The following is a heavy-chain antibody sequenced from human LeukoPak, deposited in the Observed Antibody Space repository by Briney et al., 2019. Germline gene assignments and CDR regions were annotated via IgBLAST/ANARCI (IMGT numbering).Heavy chain of an antibody. J-gene: IGHJ4*02. CDR1: GFTFSSYS. D-gene: IGHD6-13*01. CDR3: FASAGYSSSWFYFDY. CDR2: ISSSSSTI. Sequence: PWGSLRLSCAASGFTFSSYSMNWVRQAPGKGLEWFSYISSSSSTIYYADFVKGRFIIFRENAKNSLFLQMNTPRAEDTAVYYCFASAGYSSSWFYFDYWGQGTLVTVSS. V-gene: IGHV3-48*01.